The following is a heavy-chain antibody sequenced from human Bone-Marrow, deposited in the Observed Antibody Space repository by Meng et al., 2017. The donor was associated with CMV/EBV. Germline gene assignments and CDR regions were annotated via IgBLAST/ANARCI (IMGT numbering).Heavy chain of an antibody. D-gene: IGHD3-10*01. CDR3: VKERTYGCNLGVYFDY. Sequence: GESLKLSCAASGFTFSNYAMSWARQAPGKGLEWVSAVSASGSNTWYADSVKGRFTISRDISKNTLYLQMNSLRAEDTAVYYCVKERTYGCNLGVYFDYWGQGTLVTVSS. V-gene: IGHV3-23*01. CDR1: GFTFSNYA. CDR2: VSASGSNT. J-gene: IGHJ4*02.